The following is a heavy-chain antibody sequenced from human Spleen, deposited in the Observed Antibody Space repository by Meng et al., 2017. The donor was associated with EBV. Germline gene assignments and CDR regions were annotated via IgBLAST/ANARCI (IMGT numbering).Heavy chain of an antibody. J-gene: IGHJ4*02. CDR3: ASESGRGFTPDY. V-gene: IGHV1-69*01. D-gene: IGHD3-10*01. CDR2: LIPMTGVA. CDR1: GGTFRSDA. Sequence: QVRLVQSGAEEKMPGSSVMVSCKTSGGTFRSDAISWVRQAPGQGLVWMGGLIPMTGVAHYAQKFQDRVSIIADESTSTHYLELSSLRSEDTAIYFCASESGRGFTPDYWGQGTLVTVSS.